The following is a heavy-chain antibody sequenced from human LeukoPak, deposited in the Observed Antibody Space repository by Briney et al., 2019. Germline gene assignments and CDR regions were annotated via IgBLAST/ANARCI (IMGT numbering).Heavy chain of an antibody. J-gene: IGHJ6*03. CDR1: GFTFSSYS. CDR2: ISSSSSTI. V-gene: IGHV3-48*04. D-gene: IGHD2-2*01. Sequence: RTGGSLRLSCAASGFTFSSYSMNWVRQAPGKGLEWVSYISSSSSTIYYADSVKGRFTISRDNSKNTLYLQVNSLRAEDTAMYYCAKGIWVMVPVSYYYMDVWGKGTTVTVSS. CDR3: AKGIWVMVPVSYYYMDV.